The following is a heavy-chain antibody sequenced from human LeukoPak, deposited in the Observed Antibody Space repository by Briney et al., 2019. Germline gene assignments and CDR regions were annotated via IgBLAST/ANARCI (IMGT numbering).Heavy chain of an antibody. CDR2: IYPGDSDT. CDR1: GYSFTSYW. V-gene: IGHV5-51*01. D-gene: IGHD3-16*02. J-gene: IGHJ3*02. CDR3: ARIMITFGGVIGSDAFDI. Sequence: GESLKISCKGSGYSFTSYWIGWVRQMPGKGLEWMGIIYPGDSDTRYSPSFQGQVTISADKSISTAYLQWSSLKASDTAMYYCARIMITFGGVIGSDAFDIWGQGTMVTVSS.